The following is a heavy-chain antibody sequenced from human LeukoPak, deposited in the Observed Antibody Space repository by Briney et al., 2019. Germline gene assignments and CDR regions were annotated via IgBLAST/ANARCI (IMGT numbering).Heavy chain of an antibody. D-gene: IGHD6-13*01. CDR2: ISSSGRS. V-gene: IGHV4-4*09. CDR3: ARLSSSLSNWFDP. Sequence: SETLSLTCAVSGGSISSHYWSWVRQPPAKELEWIGYISSSGRSYHNPSLKSRVTLSVDSSNNQVPLRLISVAAADAAVYHCARLSSSLSNWFDPWGQGILVTVSS. CDR1: GGSISSHY. J-gene: IGHJ5*02.